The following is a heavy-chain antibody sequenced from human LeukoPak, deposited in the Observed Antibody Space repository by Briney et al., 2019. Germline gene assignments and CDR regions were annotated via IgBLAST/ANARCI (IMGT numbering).Heavy chain of an antibody. V-gene: IGHV3-30*04. CDR1: GFTFVANP. Sequence: HPGGPRGPPLPAPGFTFVANPSNGFRKAPGRGLELVAVISYDGSNKYYADSVKGRFTISRDNSKNTLYLQMNSLRAEDTAVYYCARVGSPYYFDYWGQGTLVTVSS. J-gene: IGHJ4*02. D-gene: IGHD2-15*01. CDR2: ISYDGSNK. CDR3: ARVGSPYYFDY.